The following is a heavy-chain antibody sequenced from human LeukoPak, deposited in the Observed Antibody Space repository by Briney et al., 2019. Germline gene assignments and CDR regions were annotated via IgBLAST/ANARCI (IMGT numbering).Heavy chain of an antibody. V-gene: IGHV4-59*08. D-gene: IGHD5-24*01. CDR3: ARQNRVMATIQIEY. J-gene: IGHJ4*02. CDR2: IYDTGRT. CDR1: GGSISNYY. Sequence: PSETLSLTCTISGGSISNYYWTWIRQPPGGGLEWIGFIYDTGRTDYNPSLKTRVTISVDTSKNQFSLKLTSVTAADTAVYYCARQNRVMATIQIEYWGQGTLVTVSS.